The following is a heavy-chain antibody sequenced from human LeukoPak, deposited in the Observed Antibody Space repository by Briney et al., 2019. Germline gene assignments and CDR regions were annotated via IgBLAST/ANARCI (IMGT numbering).Heavy chain of an antibody. D-gene: IGHD2-2*01. J-gene: IGHJ5*02. V-gene: IGHV4-38-2*01. CDR2: IYHSGST. CDR1: GYSISSGYY. Sequence: SSETLSLTCAVSGYSISSGYYWGWIRQPPGKGLEWIGSIYHSGSTYYNPSLKSRVTISVDTSKNQFSLKLSSVTAADTAVYYCARHPVPAADLSGWFDPWGQGTLVTVSS. CDR3: ARHPVPAADLSGWFDP.